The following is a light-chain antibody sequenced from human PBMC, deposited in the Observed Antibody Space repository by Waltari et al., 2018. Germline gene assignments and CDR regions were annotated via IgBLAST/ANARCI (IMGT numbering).Light chain of an antibody. CDR2: GAS. CDR3: QHYVSLPVT. CDR1: QSVSRA. V-gene: IGKV3-20*01. J-gene: IGKJ1*01. Sequence: EIVLTQSPGTLSLSPGERATLSCRASQSVSRALAWYQQNPGQAPRLVIYGASNRATGIPDRFSGSGSGTDFSLIISRLEPEDFAVYYCQHYVSLPVTFGQGTKVEIK.